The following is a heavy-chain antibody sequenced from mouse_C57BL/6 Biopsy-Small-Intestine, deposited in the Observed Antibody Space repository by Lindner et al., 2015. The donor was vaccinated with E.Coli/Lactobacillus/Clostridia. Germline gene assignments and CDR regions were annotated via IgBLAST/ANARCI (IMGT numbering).Heavy chain of an antibody. Sequence: VQLQESGAELARPGASVEVSCKASGYAFTYYLIEWIKQRPGQGLEWIGVINPGNGDTNYNEKFKGTATLTADKSSSTAYMQLSSLTSEDSAVYFCARWELGAFFFDYWGQGTTLTVSS. J-gene: IGHJ2*01. D-gene: IGHD4-1*01. V-gene: IGHV1-54*01. CDR2: INPGNGDT. CDR3: ARWELGAFFFDY. CDR1: GYAFTYYL.